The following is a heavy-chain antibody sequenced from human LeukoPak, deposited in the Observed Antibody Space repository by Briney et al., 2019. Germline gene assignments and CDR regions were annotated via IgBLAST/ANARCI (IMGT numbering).Heavy chain of an antibody. CDR1: GFTVSSNY. D-gene: IGHD1-26*01. V-gene: IGHV3-66*01. CDR3: ARVVGATFYYMDV. CDR2: IYSGGST. J-gene: IGHJ6*03. Sequence: GGSLRLSCAASGFTVSSNYMSWVRQAPGKGLEWVSVIYSGGSTYYADSVKGRFTISRDNAKNSLYLQMNSLRAEDTAVYYCARVVGATFYYMDVWGKGTTVTVSS.